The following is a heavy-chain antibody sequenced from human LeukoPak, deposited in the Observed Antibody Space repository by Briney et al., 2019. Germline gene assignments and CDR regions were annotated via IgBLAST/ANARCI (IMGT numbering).Heavy chain of an antibody. V-gene: IGHV3-15*01. CDR2: IKSKTDGGTT. CDR3: TSRTGHYGSGMGH. J-gene: IGHJ4*02. D-gene: IGHD3-10*01. Sequence: GGSLRPSCAASGFTFSNAWMSWVRQAPGKGLEWVGRIKSKTDGGTTDYAAPVKGRFTISRDDSKNTLYLQMNSLKTEDTAVYYCTSRTGHYGSGMGHWGQGTLVTVSS. CDR1: GFTFSNAW.